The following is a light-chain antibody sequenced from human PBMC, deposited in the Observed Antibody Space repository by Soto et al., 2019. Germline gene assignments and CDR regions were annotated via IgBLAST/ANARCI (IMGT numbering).Light chain of an antibody. CDR3: QSYDSSLSGCV. CDR1: SSNIGAGYD. Sequence: QSVLTQPPSVSGAPGQRVTISCTGSSSNIGAGYDVHWYQQLPGTAPKLLISGNNNRPSGVPDRFSGSKSGTSASLAITGLQAEDEADYYCQSYDSSLSGCVFGGGTKLTVL. V-gene: IGLV1-40*01. J-gene: IGLJ3*02. CDR2: GNN.